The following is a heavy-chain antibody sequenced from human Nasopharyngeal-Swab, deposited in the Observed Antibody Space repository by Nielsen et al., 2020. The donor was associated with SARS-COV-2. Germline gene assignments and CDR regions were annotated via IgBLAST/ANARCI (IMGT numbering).Heavy chain of an antibody. CDR3: ARPAPPVYYYYMDV. CDR2: ISYSGST. CDR1: GGSISPYY. Sequence: SETLSLTCTVSGGSISPYYWSWIRRPPGKGLDWIGYISYSGSTNYNPSLKSRVTIAVDTSKKQFSLRLSSLTAADTAVYYCARPAPPVYYYYMDVWGKGTTVTVSS. J-gene: IGHJ6*03. V-gene: IGHV4-59*08.